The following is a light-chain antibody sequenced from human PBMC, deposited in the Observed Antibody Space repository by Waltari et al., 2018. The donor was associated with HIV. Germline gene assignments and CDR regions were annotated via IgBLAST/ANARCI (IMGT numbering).Light chain of an antibody. CDR3: LLTYGGAQRYV. CDR2: STS. V-gene: IGLV7-43*01. J-gene: IGLJ1*01. CDR1: TGAVTSGYY. Sequence: QTVVTQEPSLTVSPGGTVTLTCASSTGAVTSGYYPNWFQQKPGQAPRALIYSTSNRHPWTPARFSGSLLGGKAALTLSGVQPEDEAEYYCLLTYGGAQRYVFGTGTKVIVL.